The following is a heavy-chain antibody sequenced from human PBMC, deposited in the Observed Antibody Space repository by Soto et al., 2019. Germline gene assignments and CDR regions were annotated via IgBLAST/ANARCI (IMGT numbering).Heavy chain of an antibody. V-gene: IGHV3-23*01. Sequence: GGSLRLSCAASRFTFSSYAMGWVRQAPGKGPEWVSAISGSGGTTYYADCVKGRFTISRDNSKNMLYLQMNSLRAEDTAVYYCAKHISLCRFLKSYSSNGMDFCCKALMLTVFS. CDR3: AKHISLCRFLKSYSSNGMDF. CDR1: RFTFSSYA. J-gene: IGHJ6*04. CDR2: ISGSGGTT. D-gene: IGHD2-15*01.